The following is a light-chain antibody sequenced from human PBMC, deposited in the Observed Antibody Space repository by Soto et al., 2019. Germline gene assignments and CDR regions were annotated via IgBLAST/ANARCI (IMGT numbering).Light chain of an antibody. CDR1: QSIGIN. V-gene: IGKV1-39*01. Sequence: DIQMTQSPSSLSASVGDRVTITCRASQSIGINLNWYQQNPGKAPKLLIYAASSLKSGVPPRFSGSGSGTDFTLPISSLQPEDFATYYFQQSYSSPCTFGQGTIREIK. CDR2: AAS. J-gene: IGKJ2*02. CDR3: QQSYSSPCT.